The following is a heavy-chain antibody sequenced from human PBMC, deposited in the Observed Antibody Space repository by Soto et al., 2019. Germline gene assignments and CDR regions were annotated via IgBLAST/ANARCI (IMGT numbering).Heavy chain of an antibody. Sequence: PGGSLRLSCAASGFTFSSYSMNWVRQAPGKGLEWVSSISSSSSYIYYADSVKGRFTISRDNAKNSLYLQMNSLRAEDTAVYYCARGRGITIFGVVIIIDYYYGMDVWGQGTTVTVSS. D-gene: IGHD3-3*01. J-gene: IGHJ6*02. V-gene: IGHV3-21*01. CDR3: ARGRGITIFGVVIIIDYYYGMDV. CDR2: ISSSSSYI. CDR1: GFTFSSYS.